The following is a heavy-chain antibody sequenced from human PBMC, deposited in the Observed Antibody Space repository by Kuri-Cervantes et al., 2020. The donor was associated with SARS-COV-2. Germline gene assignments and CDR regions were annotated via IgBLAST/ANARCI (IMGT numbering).Heavy chain of an antibody. CDR3: AARNFDY. J-gene: IGHJ4*02. V-gene: IGHV3-30*03. CDR1: GFTFSTYG. CDR2: ISGDGGYK. Sequence: LSLTCEASGFTFSTYGMNWVRQAPGRGLEWVGLISGDGGYKFYGDSVKGRFTISRDNSKNTLFLQMNFLRPEDTAMYYCAARNFDYWSQGTLVTVSS. D-gene: IGHD6-6*01.